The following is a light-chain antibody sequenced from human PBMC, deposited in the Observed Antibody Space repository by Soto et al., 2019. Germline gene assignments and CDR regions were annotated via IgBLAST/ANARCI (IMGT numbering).Light chain of an antibody. CDR1: QSVSSSY. CDR3: QQYGSSPPYT. V-gene: IGKV3-20*01. CDR2: GAS. J-gene: IGKJ2*01. Sequence: EIVLTQSPGTLSLSPGERATLSCRPSQSVSSSYLAWYQQKPGQAPRLLIYGASSRATGIPDRFSGSGSGTDFTLPISRLEPEDFAVYYCQQYGSSPPYTFGQGTKLEIK.